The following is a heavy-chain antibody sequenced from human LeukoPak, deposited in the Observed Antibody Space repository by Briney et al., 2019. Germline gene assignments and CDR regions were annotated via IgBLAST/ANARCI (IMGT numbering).Heavy chain of an antibody. CDR2: ISAYNGNT. J-gene: IGHJ4*02. V-gene: IGHV1-18*01. D-gene: IGHD6-19*01. CDR1: GYTFTSYG. Sequence: ASVKVSCKASGYTFTSYGISWVRQAPGQGLEWMGWISAYNGNTNYAQKFQGRVTMTRDTSISTAYMELSRLRSDDTAVYYCARDRSIAVAGVFDYWGQGTLVTVSS. CDR3: ARDRSIAVAGVFDY.